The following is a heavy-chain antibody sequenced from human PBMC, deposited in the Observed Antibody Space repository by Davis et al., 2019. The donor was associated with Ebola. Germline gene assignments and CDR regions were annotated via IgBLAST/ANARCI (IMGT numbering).Heavy chain of an antibody. V-gene: IGHV3-48*02. CDR2: ISSSSSTI. CDR3: ARDLVCSSTSCPAYYYYYGTDV. Sequence: GESLKISCAASGFTFSSYSMNWVRQAPGKGLEWVSYISSSSSTIYYADSVKGRFTISRDNAKNSLYLQMNSLRDEDTAVYYGARDLVCSSTSCPAYYYYYGTDVWGQGTTVTVSS. CDR1: GFTFSSYS. J-gene: IGHJ6*02. D-gene: IGHD2-2*01.